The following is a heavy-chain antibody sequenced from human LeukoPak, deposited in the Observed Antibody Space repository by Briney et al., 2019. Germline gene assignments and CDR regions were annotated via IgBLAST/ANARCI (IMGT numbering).Heavy chain of an antibody. CDR3: ARRSGIAVAGAFDY. J-gene: IGHJ4*02. D-gene: IGHD6-19*01. CDR1: GFTFSSYG. V-gene: IGHV3-23*01. CDR2: ISGSGGST. Sequence: AGGSLRLSCAASGFTFSSYGMSWVRQAPGKGLEWVSGISGSGGSTYYADSVKGRFTISRDNSKNTLYLQMNSLRAEDTAVYYCARRSGIAVAGAFDYWGQGTLVTVSS.